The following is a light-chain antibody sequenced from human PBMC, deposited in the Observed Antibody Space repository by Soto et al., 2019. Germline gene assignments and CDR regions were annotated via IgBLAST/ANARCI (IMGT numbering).Light chain of an antibody. CDR2: GAS. Sequence: EIVLTQSPGTLSLSPGERATLSCRASQSVSSSYLAWYQQKPGQAPRLLIYGASSRATGIPDRFSGSGSGTNFPLTISRPGAEGLSGYYCQQYGSSPRKFGQGTKVEIK. V-gene: IGKV3-20*01. CDR1: QSVSSSY. CDR3: QQYGSSPRK. J-gene: IGKJ1*01.